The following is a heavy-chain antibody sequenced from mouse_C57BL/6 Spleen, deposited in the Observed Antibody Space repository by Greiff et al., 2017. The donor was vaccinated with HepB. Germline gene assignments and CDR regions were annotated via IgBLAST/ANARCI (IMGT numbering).Heavy chain of an antibody. CDR3: ARGGTTVVARYFDV. D-gene: IGHD1-1*01. CDR1: GYTFTSYW. Sequence: QVQLKQPGTELVKPGASVKLSCKASGYTFTSYWMHWVKQRPGQGLEWIGNINPSNGGTNYNEKFKSKATLTVDKSSSTAYMQLSSLTSEDSAVYYCARGGTTVVARYFDVWGTGTTVTVSS. V-gene: IGHV1-53*01. J-gene: IGHJ1*03. CDR2: INPSNGGT.